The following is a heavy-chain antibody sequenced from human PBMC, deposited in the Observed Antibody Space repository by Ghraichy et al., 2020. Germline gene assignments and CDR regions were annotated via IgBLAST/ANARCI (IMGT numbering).Heavy chain of an antibody. J-gene: IGHJ4*02. CDR2: IYSGGST. D-gene: IGHD3-22*01. Sequence: GGSLRLSCAASGFTVSSNYMSWVRQAPGKGLEWVSVIYSGGSTYYADSVKGRFTISRDNSKNTLYLQMNSLRAEDTAVYFCARGRYYYDTSAYYWFDYWGQGTLVTVSS. CDR1: GFTVSSNY. V-gene: IGHV3-66*01. CDR3: ARGRYYYDTSAYYWFDY.